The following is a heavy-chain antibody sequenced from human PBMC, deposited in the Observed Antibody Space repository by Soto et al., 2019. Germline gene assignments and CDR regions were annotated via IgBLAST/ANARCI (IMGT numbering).Heavy chain of an antibody. V-gene: IGHV4-59*01. CDR3: ARSRRGSFHFDY. J-gene: IGHJ4*02. CDR1: GGSISSYY. CDR2: IYYSGST. Sequence: LSLNCTAMGGSISSYYWRWIRQPPGKGLQWIGYIYYSGSTNYNPSLKSRVTISVDTSKNQFSLKLSSVTAADTDVYYCARSRRGSFHFDYWGQGTLVTVSS. D-gene: IGHD1-26*01.